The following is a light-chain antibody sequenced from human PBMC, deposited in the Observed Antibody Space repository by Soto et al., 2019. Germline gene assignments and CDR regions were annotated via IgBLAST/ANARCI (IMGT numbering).Light chain of an antibody. CDR2: GAS. V-gene: IGKV3-15*01. J-gene: IGKJ5*01. CDR3: QQYHNWPIT. Sequence: EIVMTQSPATLSVSPGERATLSCRASQSVSSNLAWYHQKPGQAPRLLIYGASTRATGIPARFSGSGSGTDFTLTISSLQSEDFAVYYCQQYHNWPITFGQGTRLEIK. CDR1: QSVSSN.